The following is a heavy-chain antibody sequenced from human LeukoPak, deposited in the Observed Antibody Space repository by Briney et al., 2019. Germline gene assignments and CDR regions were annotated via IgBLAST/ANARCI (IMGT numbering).Heavy chain of an antibody. CDR1: GYTFSDYY. Sequence: AASVKVSCRASGYTFSDYYIHWVRQAPGQGLEWMGWINPNTGGTNYAQKFQGRVTMTRDTSISTVYMELSRLRSDDTAVYSCARDRITVVRGFIGYWGQGTLVTVSS. J-gene: IGHJ4*02. D-gene: IGHD3-10*01. V-gene: IGHV1-2*02. CDR3: ARDRITVVRGFIGY. CDR2: INPNTGGT.